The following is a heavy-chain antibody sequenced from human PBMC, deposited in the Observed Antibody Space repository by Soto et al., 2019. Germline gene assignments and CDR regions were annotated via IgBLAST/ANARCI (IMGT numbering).Heavy chain of an antibody. J-gene: IGHJ4*02. CDR1: GGTFSTNP. D-gene: IGHD2-15*01. CDR3: ARRDSGGFYRYFDS. V-gene: IGHV1-69*06. CDR2: TGSGTGPG. Sequence: QVQLVQSGAEVKKPGSSVKVSCKASGGTFSTNPISWVRQAPGQGLEWMGGTGSGTGPGNHAQKFQGRRTITVDKSTSTVDMELSSLSSEDTAVYYCARRDSGGFYRYFDSWGQGTLVTVSS.